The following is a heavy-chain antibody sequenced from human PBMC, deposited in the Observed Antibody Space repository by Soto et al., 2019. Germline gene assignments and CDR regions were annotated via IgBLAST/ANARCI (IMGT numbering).Heavy chain of an antibody. CDR2: IDRSGSAT. D-gene: IGHD1-1*01. Sequence: EVQLVESGGGLVQPGGSLRLSCAASRFTVSDYEMHWVRQTPEKGLEWVSSIDRSGSATYYADSVKGRFTFSRDSAKTSLYLQMNSLRVEDTAVYYCARGWVDGVHFDNWGQGTLVTVSS. J-gene: IGHJ4*02. CDR3: ARGWVDGVHFDN. CDR1: RFTVSDYE. V-gene: IGHV3-48*03.